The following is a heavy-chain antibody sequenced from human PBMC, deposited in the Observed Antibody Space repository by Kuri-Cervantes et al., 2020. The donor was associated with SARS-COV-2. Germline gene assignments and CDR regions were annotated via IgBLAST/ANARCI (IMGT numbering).Heavy chain of an antibody. J-gene: IGHJ4*02. D-gene: IGHD1-26*01. Sequence: GESLKISCAASGFTFSSYWMGWVRQAPGKGLEWVANIDQDGYEKYFVDSVKGRFTISRDNAKNSLFLQMNGLRAEDTAIYFCARPSLNTGSYFPDWGQGTLVTVSS. CDR2: IDQDGYEK. CDR1: GFTFSSYW. CDR3: ARPSLNTGSYFPD. V-gene: IGHV3-7*03.